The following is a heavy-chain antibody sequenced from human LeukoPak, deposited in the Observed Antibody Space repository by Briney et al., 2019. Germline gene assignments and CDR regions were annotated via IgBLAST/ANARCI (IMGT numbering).Heavy chain of an antibody. CDR1: GYTFTGYY. CDR2: INPNSGGT. D-gene: IGHD2-15*01. CDR3: ARCPKASCYFFDY. J-gene: IGHJ4*02. Sequence: ASVKVSCKASGYTFTGYYMHWVRQAPGQGLEWMGWINPNSGGTNYAQKLQGRVTMTTDTSTSTAYMELRSLRSDDTAVYYCARCPKASCYFFDYWGQGTLVTVSS. V-gene: IGHV1-2*02.